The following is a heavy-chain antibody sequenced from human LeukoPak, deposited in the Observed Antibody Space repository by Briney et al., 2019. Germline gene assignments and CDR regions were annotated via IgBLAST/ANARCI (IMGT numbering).Heavy chain of an antibody. V-gene: IGHV3-23*01. CDR2: ISNSGDAT. CDR1: GFTFSSYG. D-gene: IGHD1-1*01. J-gene: IGHJ4*02. CDR3: AKAPPYKKYFDY. Sequence: GGSLRLSCAASGFTFSSYGMSWARQAPGKGLEWVSTISNSGDATYYADSVKGRFTISRDNSKNTLYLQMNSLRAEDTAVYYCAKAPPYKKYFDYWGQGTLVTVSS.